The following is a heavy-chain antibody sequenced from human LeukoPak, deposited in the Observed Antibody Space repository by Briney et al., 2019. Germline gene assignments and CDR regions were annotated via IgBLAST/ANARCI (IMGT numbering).Heavy chain of an antibody. Sequence: PGRSLRLSCAASGFTFSSYGMHWVRQAPGKGLEWVAVISYDGSNKYYADSVKGRFTISRDNSKNTLYLQMNSLRAEDTAVYYCAKEGITMAIDYWGQGTLVTVSS. CDR2: ISYDGSNK. J-gene: IGHJ4*02. CDR3: AKEGITMAIDY. CDR1: GFTFSSYG. D-gene: IGHD3-10*01. V-gene: IGHV3-30*18.